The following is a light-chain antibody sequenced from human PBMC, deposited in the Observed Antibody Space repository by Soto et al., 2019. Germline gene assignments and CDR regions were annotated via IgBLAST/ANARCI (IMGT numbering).Light chain of an antibody. CDR3: QQTHSLPLS. Sequence: IQMTQSPSSVSASVGDRVTMTCRARQGVGGWLAWYQQKPGKVPKLLIYATSSLHSGVPSRFSGSGSGTDFTLSISSLQPEDFATYDCQQTHSLPLSFGPGTKVDIK. CDR1: QGVGGW. V-gene: IGKV1-12*01. CDR2: ATS. J-gene: IGKJ3*01.